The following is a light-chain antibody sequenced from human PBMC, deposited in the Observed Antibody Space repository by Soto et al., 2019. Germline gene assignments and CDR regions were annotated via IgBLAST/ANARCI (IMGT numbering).Light chain of an antibody. CDR2: DAY. J-gene: IGKJ5*01. CDR3: QQRHMWPIT. V-gene: IGKV3-11*01. CDR1: QSFRGL. Sequence: EVVLTQSPVTLPLSPCERATLSCRASQSFRGLLAWYQQKPGQAPRLLIYDAYNRATGIPPRFSGSGSGADFTLTISSLEPEDSAVYYCQQRHMWPITFGQGTRLEIK.